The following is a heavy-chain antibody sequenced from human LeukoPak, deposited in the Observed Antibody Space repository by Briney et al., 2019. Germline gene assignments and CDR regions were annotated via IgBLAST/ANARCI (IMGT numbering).Heavy chain of an antibody. J-gene: IGHJ4*02. Sequence: PSETLSLTCAVYGGSFSGYYWSWIRQPPGKGLEWIGEINHSGSTNYNPSFKSRVTISVDTSKNQFSLKLSSVTAADTAVYYCVVSVAATQGYWGQGTLVTVSS. CDR1: GGSFSGYY. CDR2: INHSGST. V-gene: IGHV4-34*01. CDR3: VVSVAATQGY. D-gene: IGHD2-15*01.